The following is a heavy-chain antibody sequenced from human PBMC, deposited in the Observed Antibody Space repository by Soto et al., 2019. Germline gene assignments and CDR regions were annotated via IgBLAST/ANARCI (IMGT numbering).Heavy chain of an antibody. CDR1: GFSFSTCA. CDR2: ISASGDTT. V-gene: IGHV3-23*01. CDR3: AAQATGYFVPFDF. Sequence: EVQLLESGGGLVQPGGFLRLSCAASGFSFSTCAVSWVRQAPGKGLEWVSSISASGDTTHYAESVRGRFTISRDNSRNTLHLQMSSLTAEDTAIYSCAAQATGYFVPFDFWGRGTLVTVSS. J-gene: IGHJ4*02. D-gene: IGHD3-22*01.